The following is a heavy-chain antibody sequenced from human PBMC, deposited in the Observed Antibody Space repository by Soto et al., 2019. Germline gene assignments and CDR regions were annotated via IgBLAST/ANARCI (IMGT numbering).Heavy chain of an antibody. V-gene: IGHV3-30-3*01. CDR2: LSYDGNNI. Sequence: QVQLVESGGGVVQPGRSLRLSCAASGFTFSNYAIHWVRQAPGKGLEWVAVLSYDGNNIHYADSVKGRLTVSRDNSKNTLFLQMNRLRAEDTALYYCARGPIGDAAMVTNYFDYWGQGTLVTVSS. CDR3: ARGPIGDAAMVTNYFDY. CDR1: GFTFSNYA. D-gene: IGHD5-18*01. J-gene: IGHJ4*02.